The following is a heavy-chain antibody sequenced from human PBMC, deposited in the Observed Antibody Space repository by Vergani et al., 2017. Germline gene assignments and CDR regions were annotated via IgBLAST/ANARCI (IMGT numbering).Heavy chain of an antibody. J-gene: IGHJ6*02. CDR3: AGHRGWGGFLPSSYLYGMDV. V-gene: IGHV4-38-2*01. D-gene: IGHD3-10*01. Sequence: QVQLQESGPGLVKPSETLTLTCDVSDSSIMTNPYWCWFRQSPGKGLEWIGCIHHSGDTHYNSSLKSRVSISIVSSSKFSLSLTSVTAADTAIYYCAGHRGWGGFLPSSYLYGMDVWGHGTTVTVSS. CDR2: IHHSGDT. CDR1: DSSIMTNPY.